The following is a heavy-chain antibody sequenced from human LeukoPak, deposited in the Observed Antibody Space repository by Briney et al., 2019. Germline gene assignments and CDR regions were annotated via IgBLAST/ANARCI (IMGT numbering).Heavy chain of an antibody. CDR2: INSDGSST. V-gene: IGHV3-74*01. CDR3: AREIRWSKGFDY. D-gene: IGHD1-26*01. J-gene: IGHJ4*02. CDR1: GFTFSSYW. Sequence: HSGGSLRLSCAASGFTFSSYWMHWVRQAPGKGLVWVSRINSDGSSTSYADSVKGRFTISRDNAKNTLYLQMNSLRAEDTAVYYCAREIRWSKGFDYWGQGTLVTVSS.